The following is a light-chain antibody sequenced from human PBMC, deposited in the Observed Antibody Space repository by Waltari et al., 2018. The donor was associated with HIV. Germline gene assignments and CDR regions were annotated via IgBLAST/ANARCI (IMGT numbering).Light chain of an antibody. V-gene: IGKV3-15*01. CDR2: GAA. Sequence: EIVMTQSPVSLSVSPGEGATLSCRASQSVSNHVAWYQQQSGQAPRLLIFGAATRASGGPLRFSGSGSGTEFTLTSSSLRSEDFVVYYCQQYDRWPQTFGQGTKLEIK. CDR3: QQYDRWPQT. CDR1: QSVSNH. J-gene: IGKJ2*01.